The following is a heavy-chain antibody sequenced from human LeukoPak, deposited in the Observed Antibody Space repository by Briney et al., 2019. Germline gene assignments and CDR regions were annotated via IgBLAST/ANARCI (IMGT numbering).Heavy chain of an antibody. Sequence: SETLSLTCAVYGGSFSGYYRSWIRQPPGKGLEWIGEINHSGSTNYNPSLKSRVTISVDTYKNQFSLKLSSVTAADTAVYYCARGGLTYYYDSSGHPSIDYWGQGTLVTVSS. D-gene: IGHD3-22*01. CDR3: ARGGLTYYYDSSGHPSIDY. V-gene: IGHV4-34*01. J-gene: IGHJ4*02. CDR1: GGSFSGYY. CDR2: INHSGST.